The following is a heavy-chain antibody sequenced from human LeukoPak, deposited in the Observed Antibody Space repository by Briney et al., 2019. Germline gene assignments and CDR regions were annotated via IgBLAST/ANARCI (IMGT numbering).Heavy chain of an antibody. CDR1: GGSISSVGYY. J-gene: IGHJ4*02. CDR3: ARGDYGDYDFDY. Sequence: SETLSLTCTVSGGSISSVGYYWSWIRQHPGKGLEWIGYIYYSGSTYYNPSLKSRVTISVDTSENQFSLRLSSVTAADTAVYYCARGDYGDYDFDYWGRESWSPSPQ. D-gene: IGHD4-17*01. V-gene: IGHV4-31*03. CDR2: IYYSGST.